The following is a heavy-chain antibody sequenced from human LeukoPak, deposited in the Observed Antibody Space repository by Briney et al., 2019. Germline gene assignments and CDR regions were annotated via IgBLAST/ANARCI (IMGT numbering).Heavy chain of an antibody. CDR1: GDSVSSNSVA. Sequence: SQTLSLTCAISGDSVSSNSVAWNWIRQSPSRGLEWLVRTYYRSKWYNDYAVSVKSRITINPDTSKSQFSLQLNSVTPEDTAVYYCARDMHMTTMTTYFDYWGQGTLVTVSS. CDR3: ARDMHMTTMTTYFDY. J-gene: IGHJ4*02. CDR2: TYYRSKWYN. D-gene: IGHD4-17*01. V-gene: IGHV6-1*01.